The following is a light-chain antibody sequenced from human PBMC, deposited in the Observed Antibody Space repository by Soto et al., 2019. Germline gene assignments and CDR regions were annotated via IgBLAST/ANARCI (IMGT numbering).Light chain of an antibody. CDR3: QQYHIFPLA. CDR2: KAS. CDR1: QNINSW. J-gene: IGKJ4*01. Sequence: DIQMTQSPSTLSASVGDRVTITCRASQNINSWLAWYQQKPGKAPKLLIYKASSLQNGVSSRFSGSGSGTEFTLTIRGLQPDDFATYYCQQYHIFPLAFGGGTKVVI. V-gene: IGKV1-5*03.